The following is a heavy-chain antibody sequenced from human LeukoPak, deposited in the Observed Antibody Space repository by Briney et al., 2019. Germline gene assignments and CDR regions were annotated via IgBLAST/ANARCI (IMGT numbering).Heavy chain of an antibody. CDR1: GFTFTSYA. CDR2: ISGSGATT. Sequence: GGSLRLSCAASGFTFTSYAMSWVRQAPGKGLEWVSAISGSGATTYFADSVKGRFTLSRDNSHNTLSLQMNSLTAEDTAVYYCAKGTYTNGWYYDFDHWGQGTLVTVSS. CDR3: AKGTYTNGWYYDFDH. V-gene: IGHV3-23*01. J-gene: IGHJ4*02. D-gene: IGHD6-19*01.